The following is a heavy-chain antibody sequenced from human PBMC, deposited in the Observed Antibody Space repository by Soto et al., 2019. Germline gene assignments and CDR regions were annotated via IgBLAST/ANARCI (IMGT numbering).Heavy chain of an antibody. CDR1: GGSFSNYY. CDR2: INHNGST. V-gene: IGHV4-34*01. D-gene: IGHD6-19*01. Sequence: QVQLQQWGAGLLKPSETLSLTCAIYGGSFSNYYWNWIRQPPGKGLEWMGKINHNGSTNYSPSLKTRLTISVDTSKNQSSLKLISVTAADTAVYFCGRGRGYSNAWGSYYSGMDVWGQGTTVTVSS. CDR3: GRGRGYSNAWGSYYSGMDV. J-gene: IGHJ6*02.